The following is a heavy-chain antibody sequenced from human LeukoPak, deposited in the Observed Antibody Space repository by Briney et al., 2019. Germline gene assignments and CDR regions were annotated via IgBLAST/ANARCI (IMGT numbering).Heavy chain of an antibody. CDR3: AKGPGAYCSAGNCYLDD. Sequence: GGSLRLSCAVSGFTFSSFAMSWVRQAPGKGLEGVSVISSSGGNTYYAESVKGRFTDSRDNSKNTLYLQMNSLRAEDTAVYYCAKGPGAYCSAGNCYLDDWGQGTLVTVSS. CDR2: ISSSGGNT. D-gene: IGHD2-15*01. CDR1: GFTFSSFA. V-gene: IGHV3-23*01. J-gene: IGHJ4*02.